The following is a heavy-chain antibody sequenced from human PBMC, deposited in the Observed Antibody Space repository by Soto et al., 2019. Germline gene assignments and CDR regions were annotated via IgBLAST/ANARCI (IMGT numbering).Heavy chain of an antibody. CDR2: ISYDGSNK. CDR3: ARAITGYGMDV. D-gene: IGHD3-16*01. Sequence: GGSLRLSCAASGFTFSSYAMHWVRQAPGKGLEWVAVISYDGSNKYYADSVKGRFTISRDNSKNTLYLQMNSLRAEDTAVYYCARAITGYGMDVWGQGTTVTVSS. CDR1: GFTFSSYA. V-gene: IGHV3-30-3*01. J-gene: IGHJ6*02.